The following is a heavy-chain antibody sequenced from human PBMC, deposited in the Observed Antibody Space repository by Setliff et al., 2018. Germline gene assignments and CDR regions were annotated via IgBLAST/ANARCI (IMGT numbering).Heavy chain of an antibody. V-gene: IGHV2-5*02. J-gene: IGHJ3*02. Sequence: CTFSGLSVSTSGVGVGWIRQPPVKALEWLALIYWDDDKRYSPSLKSRLTITKDTSKNQVVLRMTNMDSGDTATYYCVRLVVTKLNAFDIWGQGTMVTVSS. CDR2: IYWDDDK. CDR3: VRLVVTKLNAFDI. D-gene: IGHD3-22*01. CDR1: GLSVSTSGVG.